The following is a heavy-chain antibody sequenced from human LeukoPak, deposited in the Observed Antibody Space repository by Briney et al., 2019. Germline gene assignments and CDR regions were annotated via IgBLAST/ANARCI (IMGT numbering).Heavy chain of an antibody. CDR2: IYPGDSDT. CDR3: ATASHYYDSSGYSAFDY. V-gene: IGHV5-51*01. D-gene: IGHD3-22*01. J-gene: IGHJ4*02. Sequence: GESLEISCKGSGYSFTSYWIGWVRQMPGKGLEWMGIIYPGDSDTRYSPSFQGQVTISADKSISTAYLQWSSLKASDTATYYCATASHYYDSSGYSAFDYWGQGTLVTVSS. CDR1: GYSFTSYW.